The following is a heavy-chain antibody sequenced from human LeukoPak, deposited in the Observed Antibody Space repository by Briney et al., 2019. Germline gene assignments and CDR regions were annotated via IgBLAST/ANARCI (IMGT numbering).Heavy chain of an antibody. CDR3: AKDLGRYHTLDAFDL. J-gene: IGHJ3*01. CDR2: ISGSGATT. V-gene: IGHV3-23*01. CDR1: GFTFSSYE. D-gene: IGHD3-16*01. Sequence: GGSLRLSCAASGFTFSSYEMNWVRQAPGKGLEWVSAISGSGATTYDADSVKGRFTISRDNSQNTLFLQMNSLRAEDTALYYCAKDLGRYHTLDAFDLWGQGTMVTVSS.